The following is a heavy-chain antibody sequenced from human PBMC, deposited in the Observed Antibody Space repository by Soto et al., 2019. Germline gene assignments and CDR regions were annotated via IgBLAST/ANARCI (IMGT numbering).Heavy chain of an antibody. Sequence: PSETLSLTCTVSGGSISSSSYYWGWIRQPPGKGLEWIGSIYYSGSTYYNPSLKSRVTISVDTSKNQFSLNLSSVTAADTAVYYCASGKTRTARPSLRYYYYGLDVWGQGTTVTVSS. CDR2: IYYSGST. D-gene: IGHD6-6*01. CDR3: ASGKTRTARPSLRYYYYGLDV. CDR1: GGSISSSSYY. V-gene: IGHV4-39*01. J-gene: IGHJ6*02.